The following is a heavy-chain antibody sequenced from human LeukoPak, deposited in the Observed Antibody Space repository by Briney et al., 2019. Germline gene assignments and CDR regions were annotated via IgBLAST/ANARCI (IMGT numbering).Heavy chain of an antibody. CDR3: VRVVTTGSGWYHFDK. Sequence: GGSLRLSCAGAGFSITDHHMDWVRQAPGKAPEWIGRTAPTKPNSCTTQYAASVRGRFTISRDDSQNSLFLQLNSLNTEDTAVYYCVRVVTTGSGWYHFDKWGLGTLVTVSS. CDR2: TAPTKPNSCTT. D-gene: IGHD1-1*01. CDR1: GFSITDHH. V-gene: IGHV3-72*01. J-gene: IGHJ4*02.